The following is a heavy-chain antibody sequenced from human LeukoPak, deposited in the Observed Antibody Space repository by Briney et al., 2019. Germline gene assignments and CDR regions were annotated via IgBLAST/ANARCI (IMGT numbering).Heavy chain of an antibody. J-gene: IGHJ3*02. CDR1: GFTFSSYA. D-gene: IGHD6-13*01. V-gene: IGHV3-23*01. Sequence: GGSLRLSCAASGFTFSSYAMSWVRQAPGKGLEWVSAISGSGGSTYYADSVKGRFTISRDNSKNTLYLQMNSLRAEDTAVYYCAKGIAAAGELDDAFDIWGQGTMVTVSS. CDR3: AKGIAAAGELDDAFDI. CDR2: ISGSGGST.